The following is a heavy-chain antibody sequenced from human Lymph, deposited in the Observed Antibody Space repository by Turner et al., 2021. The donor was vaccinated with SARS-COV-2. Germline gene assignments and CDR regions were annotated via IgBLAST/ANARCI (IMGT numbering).Heavy chain of an antibody. CDR3: VRGESIAVAGTQYFDY. CDR2: INTNSGGT. CDR1: ANTFTGYY. J-gene: IGHJ4*02. V-gene: IGHV1-2*02. D-gene: IGHD6-19*01. Sequence: QVRLVQSGAEVRKPGASVIVSCKASANTFTGYYMHWVRQAPGQGLEWRGWINTNSGGTSYAQKFQGRVTMTRDTSISTAYMELSRLRSDDTAVYYSVRGESIAVAGTQYFDYWGQGTLVTVSS.